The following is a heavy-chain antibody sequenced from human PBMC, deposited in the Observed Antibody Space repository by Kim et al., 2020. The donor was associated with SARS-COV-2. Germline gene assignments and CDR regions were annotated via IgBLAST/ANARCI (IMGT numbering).Heavy chain of an antibody. CDR1: GYSFTSYW. D-gene: IGHD6-13*01. CDR2: IYPGDSDT. V-gene: IGHV5-51*01. Sequence: GESLKISCKGSGYSFTSYWIGWVRQMPGKGLEWMVIIYPGDSDTRYSPSFQGQVTISADKSISTAYLQWSSLKASDTAMYYCARVQQLVSGGPDYWGQGTLVTVSS. CDR3: ARVQQLVSGGPDY. J-gene: IGHJ4*02.